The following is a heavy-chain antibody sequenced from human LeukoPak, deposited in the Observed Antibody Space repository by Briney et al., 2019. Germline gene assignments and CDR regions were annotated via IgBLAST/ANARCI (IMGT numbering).Heavy chain of an antibody. CDR3: GRRARITMIVVVITTGHFDY. CDR1: GGSFSGYY. CDR2: INHSGST. D-gene: IGHD3-22*01. J-gene: IGHJ4*02. Sequence: SETLSLTCAVYGGSFSGYYWSWIRQPPGKGLEWIGEINHSGSTNYNPSLKSRVTISVDTSKNQFSLKLSSVTAADTAVYYCGRRARITMIVVVITTGHFDYWGQGTLVTVSS. V-gene: IGHV4-34*01.